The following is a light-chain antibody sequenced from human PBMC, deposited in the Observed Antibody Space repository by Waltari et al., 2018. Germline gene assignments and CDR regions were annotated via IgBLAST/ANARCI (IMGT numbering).Light chain of an antibody. J-gene: IGKJ4*01. CDR2: DAS. V-gene: IGKV1-33*01. Sequence: GDRATITCQASQHLSGFLSWVQQKPGKAPKVVIYDASNLKVGVPSRFSGSGSGTQFTLTISSLQPEDIATYFCQQYDNIPLTFGGGTRIEIK. CDR1: QHLSGF. CDR3: QQYDNIPLT.